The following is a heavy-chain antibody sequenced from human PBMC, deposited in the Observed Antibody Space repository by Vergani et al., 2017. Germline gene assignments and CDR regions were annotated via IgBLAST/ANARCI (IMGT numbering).Heavy chain of an antibody. CDR1: GAAIKDFY. V-gene: IGHV4-59*01. D-gene: IGHD2/OR15-2a*01. J-gene: IGHJ5*02. CDR3: AGDRDLYCRSTTSCHNWFDP. CDR2: VYYTGST. Sequence: QVQLQESGPGLVKPSETLSPTCTVPGAAIKDFYWSWFRQPPGKGLEWIGYVYYTGSTTYNPSLKSRVTISVDTSNNQFSLRMTSLTAADTAIYYCAGDRDLYCRSTTSCHNWFDPWGQGSLVTVSS.